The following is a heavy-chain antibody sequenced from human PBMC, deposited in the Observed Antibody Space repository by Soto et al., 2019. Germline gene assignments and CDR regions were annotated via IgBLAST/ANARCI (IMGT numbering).Heavy chain of an antibody. Sequence: QVQLVESGGGLVKPGGSLRLSCAASGFTFNNYYLAWIRRAPGKGLEWVSYVSGSGSSVFYTDSLKGRFTMSRDNAKRSVDLQMNSLTVEDTAGYYCARGNYLVRWPCLDVWGKGTTVTVSS. CDR2: VSGSGSSV. V-gene: IGHV3-11*01. J-gene: IGHJ6*04. CDR3: ARGNYLVRWPCLDV. CDR1: GFTFNNYY. D-gene: IGHD3-3*01.